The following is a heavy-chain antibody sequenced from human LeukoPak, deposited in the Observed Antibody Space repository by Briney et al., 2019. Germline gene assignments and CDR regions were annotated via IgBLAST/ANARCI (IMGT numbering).Heavy chain of an antibody. J-gene: IGHJ4*02. Sequence: KTSETLSLTCAVSGGSISNYYWSWIRQPAGKGLEWIGHIYTSGSTNYNPSLKSRVTMSIDTSKNQFSLKLSSVIAADTAVYYCARMGYTYYYDSSGYHFDYWGQGTLVTVSS. V-gene: IGHV4-4*07. D-gene: IGHD3-22*01. CDR3: ARMGYTYYYDSSGYHFDY. CDR1: GGSISNYY. CDR2: IYTSGST.